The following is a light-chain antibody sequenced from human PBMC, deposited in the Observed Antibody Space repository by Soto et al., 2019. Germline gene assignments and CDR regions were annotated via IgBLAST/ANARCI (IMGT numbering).Light chain of an antibody. V-gene: IGKV3-20*01. CDR1: QSVSSSY. Sequence: EIVLTQSPGTLSLSPGERATLSCRASQSVSSSYLAWYQQKPGQAPRLLIYGASSRDPGIPDRFSGSGSGTDFTLTISRLEPEDFTIYYYQQYGSSPTFGQGTKVEIK. CDR3: QQYGSSPT. CDR2: GAS. J-gene: IGKJ1*01.